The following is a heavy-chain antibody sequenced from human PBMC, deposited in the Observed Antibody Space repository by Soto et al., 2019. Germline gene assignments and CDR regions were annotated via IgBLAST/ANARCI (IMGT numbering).Heavy chain of an antibody. CDR1: GGSISSGDYY. D-gene: IGHD4-17*01. J-gene: IGHJ5*02. CDR2: IYYSGST. CDR3: ARDVDYGDYASGGP. V-gene: IGHV4-30-4*01. Sequence: QVQLQESGPGLVKPSQTLSLTCTVSGGSISSGDYYWSWIRQPPGKGLEWIGYIYYSGSTYYNPSLRRRFTISVDTSKNQISLKRSSVTAADTAVYYWARDVDYGDYASGGPWGQGTLVTVSS.